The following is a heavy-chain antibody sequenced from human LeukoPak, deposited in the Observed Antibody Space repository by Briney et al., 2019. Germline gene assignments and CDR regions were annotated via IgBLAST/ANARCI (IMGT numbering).Heavy chain of an antibody. J-gene: IGHJ4*02. CDR2: INHSGST. V-gene: IGHV4-34*01. D-gene: IGHD3-22*01. Sequence: SETLSLTCAVYGGSFSGYYWSWIRQPPGKGLEWIGEINHSGSTAYNPSLESRVTMSVDTSKNHVSLKMTSVTAADTATYYCARWGYFDNSGYFVVEYWGQGALVTVSS. CDR3: ARWGYFDNSGYFVVEY. CDR1: GGSFSGYY.